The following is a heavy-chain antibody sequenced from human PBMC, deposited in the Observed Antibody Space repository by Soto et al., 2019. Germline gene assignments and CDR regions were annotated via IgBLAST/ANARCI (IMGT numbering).Heavy chain of an antibody. D-gene: IGHD2-21*01. J-gene: IGHJ4*02. V-gene: IGHV1-3*01. Sequence: QVQLVQSGAEVKKPGASVTVSCKASGYTFISYALHWVRQAPGQRLEWIGRINAGNGDTKYSQQFHDRVTITRDTSASTAYMEVSSLRSEDTAIYSCAGSEINYSRFDSWGQGTLVTVSS. CDR1: GYTFISYA. CDR2: INAGNGDT. CDR3: AGSEINYSRFDS.